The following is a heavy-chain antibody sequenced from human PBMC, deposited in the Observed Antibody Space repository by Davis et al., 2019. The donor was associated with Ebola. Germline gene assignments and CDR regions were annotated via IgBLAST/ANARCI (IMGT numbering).Heavy chain of an antibody. D-gene: IGHD2-8*01. V-gene: IGHV3-13*01. CDR3: ARGHVWGDDFDI. Sequence: PGGSLRLSCAASGSTFSSYDMHWVRQATRQGLELVSAIGTAGDTYYPSCVKGRFTISKENAKNSLYLQMNSLRAGDTAVYYCARGHVWGDDFDIWGQGTMVTVSS. CDR2: IGTAGDT. CDR1: GSTFSSYD. J-gene: IGHJ3*02.